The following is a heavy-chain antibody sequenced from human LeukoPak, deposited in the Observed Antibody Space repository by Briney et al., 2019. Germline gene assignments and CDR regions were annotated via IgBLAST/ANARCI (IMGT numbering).Heavy chain of an antibody. CDR3: ARERVGSSSWYTQRGAFDI. Sequence: GGSLRLSCAASGFTFSSYSMNWVRQAPGKGLEWVANIKQDGSEKYYVDSVKGRFTISRDNAKNSLYLQMNGLRAEDTAVYYCARERVGSSSWYTQRGAFDIWGQGTMVTVSS. CDR1: GFTFSSYS. J-gene: IGHJ3*02. V-gene: IGHV3-7*01. CDR2: IKQDGSEK. D-gene: IGHD6-13*01.